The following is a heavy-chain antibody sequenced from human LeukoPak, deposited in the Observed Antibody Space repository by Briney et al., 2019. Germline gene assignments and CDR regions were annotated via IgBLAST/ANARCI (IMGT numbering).Heavy chain of an antibody. CDR3: ARDPHLAVRGAY. J-gene: IGHJ4*02. Sequence: GASVKVSCKASGYTFTSYYMHWVRQAPGQGLEWMGWINPNSGGTNYAQKFQGRVTMTRDTSISTAYMELSRLRSDDTAVYYCARDPHLAVRGAYWGQGTLVTVSS. D-gene: IGHD2-21*01. CDR1: GYTFTSYY. V-gene: IGHV1-2*02. CDR2: INPNSGGT.